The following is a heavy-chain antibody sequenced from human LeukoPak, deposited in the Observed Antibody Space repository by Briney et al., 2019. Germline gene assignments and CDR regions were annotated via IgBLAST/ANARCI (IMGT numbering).Heavy chain of an antibody. CDR2: INHSGST. D-gene: IGHD3-16*02. CDR3: ATRGLIMVTFGGVIAETPFDY. J-gene: IGHJ4*02. CDR1: GFTVSSNY. Sequence: GSLRLSCAASGFTVSSNYMSWIRQPPGKGLEWIGEINHSGSTNYNPSLKSRVTISVDTSKNQFSLKLSSVTAADTAVYYCATRGLIMVTFGGVIAETPFDYWGQGTLVTVSS. V-gene: IGHV4-34*08.